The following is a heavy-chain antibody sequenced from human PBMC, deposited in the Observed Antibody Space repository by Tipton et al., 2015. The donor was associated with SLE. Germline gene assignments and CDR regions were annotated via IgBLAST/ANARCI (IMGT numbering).Heavy chain of an antibody. D-gene: IGHD2-2*01. CDR1: GGSTNNYY. V-gene: IGHV4-38-2*02. Sequence: TLSLTCTVSGGSTNNYYWGWIRQSPGEGLEWIGSIYHSGSIYYNPSLKGRVTISLDTSQNQMSLKLTSVTAADTAVYYCAREIGGAMHWFDLWGQGSLVTVSS. J-gene: IGHJ5*02. CDR3: AREIGGAMHWFDL. CDR2: IYHSGSI.